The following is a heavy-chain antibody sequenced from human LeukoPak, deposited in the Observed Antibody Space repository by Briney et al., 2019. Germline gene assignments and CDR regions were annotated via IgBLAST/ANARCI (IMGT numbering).Heavy chain of an antibody. CDR3: ARDLTMVRGVIRYYFDY. CDR2: ISAYNGNT. Sequence: ASVKVSCKASGYTFTSYGISWLRQAPGQGLKWMGWISAYNGNTNYAQKLQGRVTMTTDTSTSTAYMELRSLRSDDTAVYYCARDLTMVRGVIRYYFDYWGQGTLVTVSS. V-gene: IGHV1-18*04. J-gene: IGHJ4*02. CDR1: GYTFTSYG. D-gene: IGHD3-10*01.